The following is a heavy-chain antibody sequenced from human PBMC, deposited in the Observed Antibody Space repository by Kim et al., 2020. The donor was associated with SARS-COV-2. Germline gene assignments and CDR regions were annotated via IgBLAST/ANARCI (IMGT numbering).Heavy chain of an antibody. CDR3: ARAGGMATISGYYYGMDV. D-gene: IGHD5-12*01. Sequence: KSRITITRDNAKTSLYLQMNSLRAEDTAVYYCARAGGMATISGYYYGMDVWGQGTTVTVSS. V-gene: IGHV3-11*06. J-gene: IGHJ6*02.